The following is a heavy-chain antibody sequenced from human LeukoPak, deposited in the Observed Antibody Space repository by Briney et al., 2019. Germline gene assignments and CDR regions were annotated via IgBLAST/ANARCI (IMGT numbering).Heavy chain of an antibody. Sequence: GALRLSCAASGFTVSNNYMGWVRQAPAKGLEWVSVIYSVGSTYYADSVRGRFTISRDNSKNTLYLQMNSLRVEDTAVYYCAGSIAYCGGVCRLGDYWGQGTLITVSS. D-gene: IGHD2-21*02. CDR3: AGSIAYCGGVCRLGDY. CDR2: IYSVGST. CDR1: GFTVSNNY. V-gene: IGHV3-66*01. J-gene: IGHJ4*02.